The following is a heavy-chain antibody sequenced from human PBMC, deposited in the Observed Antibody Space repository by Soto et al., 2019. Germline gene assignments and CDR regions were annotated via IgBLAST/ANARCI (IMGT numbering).Heavy chain of an antibody. V-gene: IGHV3-30*18. J-gene: IGHJ6*02. CDR1: GFTFSSYG. CDR2: ISYDGSNK. D-gene: IGHD3-22*01. CDR3: ANGFSAYDSSGYNWYYGMDV. Sequence: QVQLVESGGGVVQPGRSLRLSCAASGFTFSSYGMHWVRQAPGKGLEWVAVISYDGSNKYYADSVKGRFTISRDNSKNTLYLQMNSLRAEDTAVYYCANGFSAYDSSGYNWYYGMDVWGQGTTVTVSS.